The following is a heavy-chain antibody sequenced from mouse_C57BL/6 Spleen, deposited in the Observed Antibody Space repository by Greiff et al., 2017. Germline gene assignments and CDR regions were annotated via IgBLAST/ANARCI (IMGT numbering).Heavy chain of an antibody. J-gene: IGHJ2*01. Sequence: QVQLQQPGAELVMPGASVKLSCKASGYTFTSYWMHWVKQRPGQGLEWIGEIDPSDSYTNYNQKFKGKSTFTVDESSSTAYMQLSSLTSEDSAVYYCARLGLRRKCVFDYWGQATTLTVSS. CDR1: GYTFTSYW. CDR2: IDPSDSYT. V-gene: IGHV1-69*01. D-gene: IGHD2-4*01. CDR3: ARLGLRRKCVFDY.